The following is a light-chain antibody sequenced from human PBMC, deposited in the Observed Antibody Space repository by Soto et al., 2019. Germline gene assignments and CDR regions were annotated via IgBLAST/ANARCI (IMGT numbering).Light chain of an antibody. CDR1: QSVSC. Sequence: EIVMTQSPATLSVSPGERVTLSCRASQSVSCLAWYQHKPGQPPRLLIYGASTRATGIPARFSGSGSGTDFTLTISSLQSEDSAVYFCQQCSAWPLFTVGQGTRLEI. J-gene: IGKJ5*01. CDR2: GAS. CDR3: QQCSAWPLFT. V-gene: IGKV3-15*01.